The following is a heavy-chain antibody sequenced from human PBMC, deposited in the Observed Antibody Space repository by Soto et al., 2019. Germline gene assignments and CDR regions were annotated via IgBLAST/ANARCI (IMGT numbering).Heavy chain of an antibody. CDR1: GFAFSTYA. CDR2: ISGSGFKK. CDR3: AKNQGVELVPLATVDWFDP. Sequence: GGSLRLSCAASGFAFSTYAMSWVRQAPGKGLEWISSISGSGFKKYYADSVKGRFTISRDNSKRTVYLALYNLSAADTAVYHCAKNQGVELVPLATVDWFDPWGQGSVVTVSS. J-gene: IGHJ5*02. D-gene: IGHD1-26*01. V-gene: IGHV3-23*01.